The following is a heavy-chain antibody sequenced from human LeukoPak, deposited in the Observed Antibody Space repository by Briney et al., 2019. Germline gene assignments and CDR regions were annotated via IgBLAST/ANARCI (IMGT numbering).Heavy chain of an antibody. J-gene: IGHJ4*02. D-gene: IGHD6-13*01. CDR2: ISYDGSNK. CDR1: GFTFSSYG. CDR3: AKDRQLVY. Sequence: GGSLRLSCAASGFTFSSYGMHWVRQAPGKGLEWVAVISYDGSNKYYEDSVKGRFTISRDKSKNTLYLQMNSLRAEDTAVYYCAKDRQLVYWGQGTLVTVSS. V-gene: IGHV3-30*18.